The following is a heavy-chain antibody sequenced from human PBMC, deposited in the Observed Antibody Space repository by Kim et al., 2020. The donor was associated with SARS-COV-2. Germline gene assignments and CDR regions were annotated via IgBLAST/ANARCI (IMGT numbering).Heavy chain of an antibody. Sequence: YRPSFQGQVPISADKSISTAYLQWSSLKASDTAMYYCARQTSYYYYYMDVWGKGTTVTVSS. CDR3: ARQTSYYYYYMDV. V-gene: IGHV5-51*01. J-gene: IGHJ6*03.